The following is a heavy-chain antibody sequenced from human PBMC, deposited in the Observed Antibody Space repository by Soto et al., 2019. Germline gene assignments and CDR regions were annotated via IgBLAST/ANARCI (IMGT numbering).Heavy chain of an antibody. CDR1: GVSISSGGYY. J-gene: IGHJ4*02. CDR2: IYYSGST. V-gene: IGHV4-31*03. CDR3: ARKATVTTCFDY. D-gene: IGHD4-17*01. Sequence: SSETLSLTCTVSGVSISSGGYYWSWIRQHPGKGLEWIGYIYYSGSTYYNPSLKSRVTISVDTSKNQFSLKLSSVTAADTAVYYCARKATVTTCFDYWGQGTLVTVSS.